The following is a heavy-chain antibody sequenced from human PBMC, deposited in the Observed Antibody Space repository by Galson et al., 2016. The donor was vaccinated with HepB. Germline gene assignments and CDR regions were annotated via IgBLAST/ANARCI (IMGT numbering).Heavy chain of an antibody. D-gene: IGHD6-13*01. CDR1: GDSISRNNW. Sequence: SETLSLTCAVSGDSISRNNWWSWVRQPPGKRLEWIGEIFHSGSTNYNPSLKSRVTMSVDKSKNHVSLNLVSVTAADTAMYYCASYLVQSWAGSDAFDTWGLGTMVTGSS. CDR3: ASYLVQSWAGSDAFDT. CDR2: IFHSGST. J-gene: IGHJ3*02. V-gene: IGHV4-4*02.